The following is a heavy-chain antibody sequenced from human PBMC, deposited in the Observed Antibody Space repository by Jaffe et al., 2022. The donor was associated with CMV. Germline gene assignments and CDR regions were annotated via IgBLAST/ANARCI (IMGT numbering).Heavy chain of an antibody. CDR2: ISAYNGNT. V-gene: IGHV1-18*04. Sequence: QVQLVQSGAEVKKPGASVKVSCKASGYTFTSYGISWVRQAPGQGLEWMGWISAYNGNTNYAQKLQGRVTMTTDTSTSTAYMELRSLRSDDTAVYYCARPILPDIVGATTDQYFQHWGQGTLVTVSS. D-gene: IGHD1-26*01. CDR1: GYTFTSYG. CDR3: ARPILPDIVGATTDQYFQH. J-gene: IGHJ1*01.